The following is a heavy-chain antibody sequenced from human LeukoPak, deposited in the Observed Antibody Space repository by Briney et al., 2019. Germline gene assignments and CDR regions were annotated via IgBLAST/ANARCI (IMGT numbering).Heavy chain of an antibody. CDR1: GFTFSSHP. J-gene: IGHJ4*02. V-gene: IGHV3-30*04. CDR3: VRVMTTTRNFDY. Sequence: GSLRLSCAASGFTFSSHPMYWVRQTPGKGLEWVALISYDGKNKYYGDSVNGRFTISRDNTKNTLYLQMNSLRADDMGVYYCVRVMTTTRNFDYWGPGTLVTVSS. D-gene: IGHD1-1*01. CDR2: ISYDGKNK.